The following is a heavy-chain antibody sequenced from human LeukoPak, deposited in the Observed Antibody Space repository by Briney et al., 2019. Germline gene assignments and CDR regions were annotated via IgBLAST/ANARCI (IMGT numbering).Heavy chain of an antibody. J-gene: IGHJ4*02. CDR1: GFTFSSYA. CDR3: AKLADSGYDSNDY. V-gene: IGHV3-23*01. D-gene: IGHD5-12*01. CDR2: ICGSGGST. Sequence: AGGSLRLSCAASGFTFSSYAMSWVRQAPGKGLEWVSAICGSGGSTYYADSVKGRFTISRDNSKNTLYLQMNSLRAEDTAVYYCAKLADSGYDSNDYWGQGTLVTVSS.